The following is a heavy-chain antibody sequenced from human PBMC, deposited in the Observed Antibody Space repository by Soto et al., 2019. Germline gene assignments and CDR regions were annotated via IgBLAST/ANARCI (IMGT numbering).Heavy chain of an antibody. V-gene: IGHV4-34*01. CDR3: ARDKITGLFDY. CDR2: INHSGST. J-gene: IGHJ4*02. Sequence: SETLSLTCAVYGGTFSGYYWSWIRQPPGKGLEWIGEINHSGSTNYNPSLKSRVTISVDTSKNQFSLKLTSVTAADTAVYYCARDKITGLFDYWGQGTLVTVSS. D-gene: IGHD2-8*02. CDR1: GGTFSGYY.